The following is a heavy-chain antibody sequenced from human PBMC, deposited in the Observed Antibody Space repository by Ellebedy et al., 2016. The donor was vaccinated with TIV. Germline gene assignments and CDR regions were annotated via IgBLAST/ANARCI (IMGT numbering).Heavy chain of an antibody. CDR3: ARERALLRVPYFDY. Sequence: GESLKISXAASGFTFSSYWMSWVRQAPGKGLEWVANIKQDGSEKYYVDSVKGRFTISRDNAKNSLYLQMNSLRAEDTAVYYCARERALLRVPYFDYWGQGTLVTVSS. D-gene: IGHD2-15*01. J-gene: IGHJ4*02. CDR2: IKQDGSEK. CDR1: GFTFSSYW. V-gene: IGHV3-7*01.